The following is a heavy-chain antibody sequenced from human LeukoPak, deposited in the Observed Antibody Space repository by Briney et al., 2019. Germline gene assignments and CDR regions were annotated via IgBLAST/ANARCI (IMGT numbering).Heavy chain of an antibody. CDR3: ARGEDVDTAMADY. J-gene: IGHJ4*02. Sequence: ASVKVSCKASGYTFTSYAIHWVRQAPGQRLEWMGWINAGNGNTKYSQKFQGRVTITRDTSASTAYMELSSLRSEDTAVYYCARGEDVDTAMADYWGQGTLVTVSS. V-gene: IGHV1-3*01. D-gene: IGHD5-18*01. CDR2: INAGNGNT. CDR1: GYTFTSYA.